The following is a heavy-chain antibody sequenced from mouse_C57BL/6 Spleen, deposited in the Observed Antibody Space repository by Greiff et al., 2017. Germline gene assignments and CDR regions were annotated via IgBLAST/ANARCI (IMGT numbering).Heavy chain of an antibody. V-gene: IGHV1-15*01. CDR1: GYTFTDYE. CDR2: IDPDTGGT. D-gene: IGHD6-1*01. J-gene: IGHJ3*01. CDR3: TRYDINNRFAY. Sequence: VQLQQSGAVLVRPGASVTLSCKASGYTFTDYEMHWVKQTPVHGLEWIGAIDPDTGGTAYNQKFKGKAILTVDKSSSTAYMELRSLTSEDSAVYYCTRYDINNRFAYWGQGTLVTVSA.